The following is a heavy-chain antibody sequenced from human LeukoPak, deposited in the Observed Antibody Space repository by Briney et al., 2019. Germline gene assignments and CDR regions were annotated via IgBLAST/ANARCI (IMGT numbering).Heavy chain of an antibody. CDR1: GGSFSDYF. CDR2: IYYSGST. Sequence: SETLSLTCDVYGGSFSDYFWSWIRQPPGKGLEWIGSIYYSGSTYYNPSLKSRVTISVDTSKNQFSLKLSSVTAADTAVYYCARAVGITTALFDYWGQGTLVTVSS. J-gene: IGHJ4*02. V-gene: IGHV4-34*01. CDR3: ARAVGITTALFDY. D-gene: IGHD1-26*01.